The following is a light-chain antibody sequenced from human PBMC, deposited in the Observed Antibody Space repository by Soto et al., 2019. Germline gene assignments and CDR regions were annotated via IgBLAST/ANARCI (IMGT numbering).Light chain of an antibody. CDR2: DVS. V-gene: IGLV2-14*01. Sequence: QSVLTQPASVSGSPGQSITISCPGTSSDVGGYNYVSWYQQHPGKAPKLMIYDVSNRPSGVSNRFYGSKSVNTASLTISGLQAEDEADYYCSSYTSRSTPYGFGTGTRSPS. CDR1: SSDVGGYNY. CDR3: SSYTSRSTPYG. J-gene: IGLJ1*01.